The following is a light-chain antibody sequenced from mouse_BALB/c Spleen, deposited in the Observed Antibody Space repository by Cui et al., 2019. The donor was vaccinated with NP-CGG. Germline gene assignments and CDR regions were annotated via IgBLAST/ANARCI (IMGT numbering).Light chain of an antibody. CDR2: GTN. CDR1: TGAVTTSNY. V-gene: IGLV1*01. CDR3: ALWYSNHWV. J-gene: IGLJ1*01. Sequence: QAVVTQESALTTSPGETVTLTCRSSTGAVTTSNYANWVQEKPDYLFTGLIGGTNNRAPGVPARFSGSLIGDKAALTITGAQTEDEAIYFCALWYSNHWVFGGGTKVTVL.